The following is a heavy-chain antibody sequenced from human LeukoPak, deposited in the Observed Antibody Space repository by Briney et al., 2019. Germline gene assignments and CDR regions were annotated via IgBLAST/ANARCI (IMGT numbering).Heavy chain of an antibody. D-gene: IGHD3-16*01. J-gene: IGHJ4*02. Sequence: GGSLRLSCAASGFTFSYYWMSWVRQAPGKGLEWVAVISYDGSNKYYADSVKGRFTISRDNSKNTLYLQMNSLRAEDTAVYYCAKEGDKNYFDYWGQGTLVTVSS. CDR1: GFTFSYYW. V-gene: IGHV3-30*18. CDR2: ISYDGSNK. CDR3: AKEGDKNYFDY.